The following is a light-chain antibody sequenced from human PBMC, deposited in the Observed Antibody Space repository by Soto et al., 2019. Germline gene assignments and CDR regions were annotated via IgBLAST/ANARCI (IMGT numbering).Light chain of an antibody. V-gene: IGLV1-40*01. J-gene: IGLJ2*01. CDR2: GNS. CDR1: SSNIGAGYD. CDR3: QSYDSSLSGSGV. Sequence: QSVLTQPPSVSGAPGQRVTISCTGSSSNIGAGYDVHWYQQLPGTAPKLLIYGNSNRPSGVPDRFSGSKSGTSASLAITGLQAEDEAVYYCQSYDSSLSGSGVFGGGTTLTVL.